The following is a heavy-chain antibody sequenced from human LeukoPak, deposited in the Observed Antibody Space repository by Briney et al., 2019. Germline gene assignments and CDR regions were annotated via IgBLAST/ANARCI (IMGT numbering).Heavy chain of an antibody. V-gene: IGHV4-34*01. CDR1: GGSFSGYY. Sequence: PSENLSLNCAVYGGSFSGYYWGWLRPPQGKGLKWIGEINNSGSTNYKPSLKSRVTISVDTSKKQFSLMLSSVTDAATVVYCCARGGYSDGFDFYFDYWGQGTLVTVSS. J-gene: IGHJ4*02. D-gene: IGHD5-18*01. CDR2: INNSGST. CDR3: ARGGYSDGFDFYFDY.